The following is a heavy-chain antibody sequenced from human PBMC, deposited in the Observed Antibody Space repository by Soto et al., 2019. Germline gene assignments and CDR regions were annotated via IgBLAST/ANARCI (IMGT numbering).Heavy chain of an antibody. Sequence: GESLKISCKGSGYSFTSYWLSWVRQMPGKGLEWMGRIDPSDSYTNYSPSFQGHVTISADKSISTAYLQWSSLKASDTAMYYCARLPVVAATPDYLDYWGQGPLVTSPQ. CDR1: GYSFTSYW. CDR2: IDPSDSYT. D-gene: IGHD2-15*01. J-gene: IGHJ4*02. CDR3: ARLPVVAATPDYLDY. V-gene: IGHV5-10-1*01.